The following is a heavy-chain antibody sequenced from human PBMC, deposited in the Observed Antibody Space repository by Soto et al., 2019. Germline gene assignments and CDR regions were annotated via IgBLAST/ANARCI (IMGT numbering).Heavy chain of an antibody. CDR2: MKPNSGNT. D-gene: IGHD3-3*01. CDR3: AREKSGYYDY. Sequence: QVQLVQSGAEVKKPGASVKVSCKASGYTFTSYDINWVRQATGQGLEWMGWMKPNSGNTGYAQKLQGRATMTRNTSICTAYMKLSRLRSEDTAVYYCAREKSGYYDYWGQGTLVTVSS. V-gene: IGHV1-8*01. J-gene: IGHJ4*02. CDR1: GYTFTSYD.